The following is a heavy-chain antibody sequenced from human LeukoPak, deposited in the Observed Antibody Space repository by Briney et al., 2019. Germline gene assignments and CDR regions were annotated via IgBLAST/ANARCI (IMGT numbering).Heavy chain of an antibody. Sequence: GGSLRLSCAASGFTFSSYAMHWVRQAPGKGLEWVAVISYDGSNKYYADSVKGRFTISRDNSKNTLYLQMNSLRAEDTAVYYCARSQRLYVPAATAFDYWGQGTLVTVSS. CDR3: ARSQRLYVPAATAFDY. CDR2: ISYDGSNK. CDR1: GFTFSSYA. V-gene: IGHV3-30-3*01. J-gene: IGHJ4*02. D-gene: IGHD2-2*01.